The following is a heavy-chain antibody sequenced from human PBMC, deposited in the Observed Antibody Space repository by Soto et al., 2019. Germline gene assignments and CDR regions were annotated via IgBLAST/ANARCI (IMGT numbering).Heavy chain of an antibody. CDR3: ARDDKGDALGAFDI. V-gene: IGHV3-30-3*01. J-gene: IGHJ3*02. CDR2: ISYDGNNK. D-gene: IGHD2-2*01. Sequence: PGGSLRLSCAASGFIFSNYAMHWVRQAPGKGMEWVAVISYDGNNKYYADSVKGRFTISRDNSKNTMYLQMNSLRAEDTAVYYCARDDKGDALGAFDIWGQGTMVTVSS. CDR1: GFIFSNYA.